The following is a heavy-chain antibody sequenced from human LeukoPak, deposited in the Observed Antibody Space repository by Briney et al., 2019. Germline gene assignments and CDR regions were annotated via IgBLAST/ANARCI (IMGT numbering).Heavy chain of an antibody. V-gene: IGHV4-34*01. D-gene: IGHD3-10*01. CDR1: GFTFSSYA. CDR3: ARVLSRYYYGSGSYTHYFDY. CDR2: INHSGST. Sequence: GSLRLSCAASGFTFSSYAMSWVRQPPGKGLEWIGEINHSGSTNYNPSLKSRVTISVDTSKNQFSLKLSSVTAADTAVYYCARVLSRYYYGSGSYTHYFDYWGQGTLVTVSS. J-gene: IGHJ4*02.